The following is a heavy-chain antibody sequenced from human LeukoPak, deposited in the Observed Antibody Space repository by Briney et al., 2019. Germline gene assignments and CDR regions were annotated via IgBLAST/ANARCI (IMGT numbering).Heavy chain of an antibody. Sequence: PGGSLRLSCAASGFTLSGSWMSSLRQAPGKGLEGVAHIYQAGSDKYYVDSVKGRFTISRDNAENSLFLQMNSLRAEDTAGYYCVSWSGYGAYWGQGTLVTVSS. CDR1: GFTLSGSW. CDR3: VSWSGYGAY. J-gene: IGHJ4*02. D-gene: IGHD2-15*01. V-gene: IGHV3-7*01. CDR2: IYQAGSDK.